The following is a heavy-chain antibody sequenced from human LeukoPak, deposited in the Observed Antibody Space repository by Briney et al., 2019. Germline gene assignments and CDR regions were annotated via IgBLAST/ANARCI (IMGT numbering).Heavy chain of an antibody. CDR3: AIGLYSSIPLRAFDI. Sequence: GGSLRLSCAASGFTFSSYSMNWVRQAPGKGLEWVSSISSSSSYIYYADSVKGRFTISRDNAKNSLYLQMSSLRAEDTAVYYCAIGLYSSIPLRAFDIWGQGTMVTVSS. CDR2: ISSSSSYI. V-gene: IGHV3-21*01. CDR1: GFTFSSYS. J-gene: IGHJ3*02. D-gene: IGHD6-13*01.